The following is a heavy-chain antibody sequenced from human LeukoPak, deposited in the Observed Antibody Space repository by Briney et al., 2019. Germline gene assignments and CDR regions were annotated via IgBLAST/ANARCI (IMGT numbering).Heavy chain of an antibody. V-gene: IGHV3-30*04. CDR1: GFTFSSYA. CDR2: ISYDGSNK. D-gene: IGHD3-10*01. CDR3: ARPIMVRGVILGSGVDY. J-gene: IGHJ4*02. Sequence: GGSLRLSCAASGFTFSSYAMHWVRQAPGKGLEWVAVISYDGSNKYYADSVKGRFTISRDNSKNTLYLQMNSLRAEDTAVYYCARPIMVRGVILGSGVDYWGQGTTVTVSS.